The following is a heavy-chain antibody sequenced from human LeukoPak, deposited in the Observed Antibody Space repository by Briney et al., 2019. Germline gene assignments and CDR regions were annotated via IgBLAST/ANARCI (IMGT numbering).Heavy chain of an antibody. D-gene: IGHD6-19*01. CDR1: GFTFSNAW. V-gene: IGHV3-15*01. J-gene: IGHJ3*02. Sequence: GGSLRHSCAASGFTFSNAWMSWVRQAPGKGLEWVGRIKSKTDGGTTDYGAPVKGRFTISRDDSKSMLYLQMNTLKTDDTAVYFCTTPRLGSDAFEIWGQGTMVTVSS. CDR2: IKSKTDGGTT. CDR3: TTPRLGSDAFEI.